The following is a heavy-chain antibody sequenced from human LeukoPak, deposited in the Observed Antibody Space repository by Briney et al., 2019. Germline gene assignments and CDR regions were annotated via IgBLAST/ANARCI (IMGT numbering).Heavy chain of an antibody. J-gene: IGHJ4*02. D-gene: IGHD2-21*02. Sequence: PGGSLRFSCAASGFTFSSYAMSWVRQAPGKGLEWVSVISGSGGSTYYADSVKGRFTISRDNSKNTLYLQMNSLRAEDTAVYYCAKGADCGGDCWYFDYWGQGTLVTVSS. V-gene: IGHV3-23*01. CDR2: ISGSGGST. CDR1: GFTFSSYA. CDR3: AKGADCGGDCWYFDY.